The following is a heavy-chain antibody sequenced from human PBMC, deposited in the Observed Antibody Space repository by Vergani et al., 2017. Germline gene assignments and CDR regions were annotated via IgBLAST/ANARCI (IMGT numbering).Heavy chain of an antibody. Sequence: QVQLVESGGGVVQPGGSLRLSCATSGFTFRTNGFHWVRQAPGKGLEWVAFLRSEGNEYYADSVKGRFTISRDNSKNTLYLQMSSLRTEDTAVYYCTKRGDYGDYSGSWGQGTLVTVS. J-gene: IGHJ4*02. D-gene: IGHD3-16*01. CDR1: GFTFRTNG. V-gene: IGHV3-30*02. CDR3: TKRGDYGDYSGS. CDR2: LRSEGNE.